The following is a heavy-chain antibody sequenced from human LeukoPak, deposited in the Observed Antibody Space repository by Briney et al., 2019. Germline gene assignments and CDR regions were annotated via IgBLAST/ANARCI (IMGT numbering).Heavy chain of an antibody. CDR3: VRDCDYGNTSGMRCY. CDR1: EFTLSTYA. V-gene: IGHV3-23*01. D-gene: IGHD4-17*01. CDR2: ISDRWT. J-gene: IGHJ4*02. Sequence: GGCLRLSCAPSEFTLSTYAINWVRPAPRKGGGWISTISDRWTNYADSVKSRLTISRDHSQNTLFLQMNSLSVEDTAIYYCVRDCDYGNTSGMRCYWGERTRVTVSS.